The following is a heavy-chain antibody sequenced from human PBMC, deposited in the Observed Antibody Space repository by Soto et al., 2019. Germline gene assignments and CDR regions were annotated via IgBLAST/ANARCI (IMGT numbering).Heavy chain of an antibody. CDR2: INHSGST. V-gene: IGHV4-34*01. Sequence: SETLSLTCAVYGGSFSGYYWSWIRQPPGKGLEWIGEINHSGSTNYNPSLKSRVTISVDTSKNQFSLKLSSVTAADTAVYYCASPLENMNYYYGMDVWGQGTTVTVSS. D-gene: IGHD3-16*01. CDR1: GGSFSGYY. CDR3: ASPLENMNYYYGMDV. J-gene: IGHJ6*02.